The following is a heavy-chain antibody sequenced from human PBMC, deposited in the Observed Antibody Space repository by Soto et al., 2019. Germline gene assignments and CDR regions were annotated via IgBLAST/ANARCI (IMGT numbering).Heavy chain of an antibody. CDR2: IKSKTDGGTT. J-gene: IGHJ4*02. CDR3: TTDWSDLPGSYYARSSLDFDY. Sequence: GGSLRLSCAASGFTFSNAWMNWVRQAPGKGLEWVGRIKSKTDGGTTDYAAPVKGRFTISRDDSKNTLYLQMNSLKTEDTAVYYCTTDWSDLPGSYYARSSLDFDYWGQGTLVTVSS. V-gene: IGHV3-15*07. D-gene: IGHD1-26*01. CDR1: GFTFSNAW.